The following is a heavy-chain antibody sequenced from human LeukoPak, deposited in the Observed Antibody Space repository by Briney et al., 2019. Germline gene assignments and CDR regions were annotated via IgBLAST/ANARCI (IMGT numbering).Heavy chain of an antibody. V-gene: IGHV3-33*01. D-gene: IGHD2-15*01. CDR3: ARARSPGSGYCSGGSCYSSGYYFDY. J-gene: IGHJ4*02. CDR2: IWYDGSNK. Sequence: GRSLRLSCAASGFTFSSYGMHWVRQAPGKGLEWVAVIWYDGSNKYYADSVKGRFTISRDNSKNTLYLQMNSLRAEDTAVYYCARARSPGSGYCSGGSCYSSGYYFDYWGQGTLVTVSS. CDR1: GFTFSSYG.